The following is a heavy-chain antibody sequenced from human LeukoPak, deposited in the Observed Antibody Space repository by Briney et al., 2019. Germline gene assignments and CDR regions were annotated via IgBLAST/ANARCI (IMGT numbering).Heavy chain of an antibody. V-gene: IGHV3-48*04. Sequence: PGGSLRLSCAASGFTFSSYSMNWVRQAPGKGLEWVSYISSSSSTIYYADSVKGRFTISRDNAKNSLYLQMNSLRAEDTAVYYCARASSGYYVDYWGQGTLVTVSS. CDR1: GFTFSSYS. D-gene: IGHD3-22*01. CDR3: ARASSGYYVDY. CDR2: ISSSSSTI. J-gene: IGHJ4*02.